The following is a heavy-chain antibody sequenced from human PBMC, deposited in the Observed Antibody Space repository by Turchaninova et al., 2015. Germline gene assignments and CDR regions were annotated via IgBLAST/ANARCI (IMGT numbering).Heavy chain of an antibody. CDR3: AKSPTYFYDSSGYGS. CDR2: IRYDGGNK. J-gene: IGHJ5*02. D-gene: IGHD3-22*01. Sequence: QVQRVEYGGGVVPPGGSRRLSCAACGFTCSSCGMHWVRQAPGKGLEWVSVIRYDGGNKYYADSVKGRFTISRDNSKSTLYLQMNSLRAEDTAVYYCAKSPTYFYDSSGYGSWGQGTLVTVSS. V-gene: IGHV3-30*02. CDR1: GFTCSSCG.